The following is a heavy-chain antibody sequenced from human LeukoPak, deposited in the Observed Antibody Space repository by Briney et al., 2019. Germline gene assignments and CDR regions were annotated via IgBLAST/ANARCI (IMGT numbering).Heavy chain of an antibody. CDR1: GGSISSSDFY. Sequence: SETLSLTCTVSGGSISSSDFYWGWIRQPPGKGLEWIGVISYSGGTSYNPSLKSRVTISVDTSKSHFSLKLSSVTAADTAIYYCARLDKGINAAHFDYWGQGTLVTVSS. CDR2: ISYSGGT. J-gene: IGHJ4*02. V-gene: IGHV4-39*01. CDR3: ARLDKGINAAHFDY. D-gene: IGHD3-22*01.